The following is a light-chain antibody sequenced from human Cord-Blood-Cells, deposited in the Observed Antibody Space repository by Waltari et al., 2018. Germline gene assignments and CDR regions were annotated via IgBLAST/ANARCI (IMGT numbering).Light chain of an antibody. Sequence: SALTQPASVSGSPGQSITIPCTGTSSDVGSYNLVSWYQQHPGKAPKPMIYEGSKRPSGVSNRFSGSKSGNTASLTISGLQAEDEADYYCCSYAGSSTYVFGTGTKVTVL. V-gene: IGLV2-23*01. CDR3: CSYAGSSTYV. CDR2: EGS. J-gene: IGLJ1*01. CDR1: SSDVGSYNL.